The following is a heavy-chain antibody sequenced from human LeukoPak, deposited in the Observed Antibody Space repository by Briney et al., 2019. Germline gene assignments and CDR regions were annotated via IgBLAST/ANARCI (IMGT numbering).Heavy chain of an antibody. CDR3: ASAVGVDDAFDI. CDR1: GGSISSSNW. D-gene: IGHD3-10*01. V-gene: IGHV4-4*02. Sequence: SETLSLTCAVSGGSISSSNWWSWVRQPPGKGLEWIGEIYHSGSTNYNPSLKNRVTISVDKSKNQFSLKLSSVTAADTAVYYCASAVGVDDAFDIWGQGTMVTVSS. J-gene: IGHJ3*02. CDR2: IYHSGST.